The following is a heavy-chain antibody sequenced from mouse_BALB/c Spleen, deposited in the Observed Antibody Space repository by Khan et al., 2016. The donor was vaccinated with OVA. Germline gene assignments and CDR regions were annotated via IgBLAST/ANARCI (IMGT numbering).Heavy chain of an antibody. J-gene: IGHJ3*01. CDR3: ASHLTGSFAY. Sequence: EVQLQESGGDLVKPGGSLKLSCAASGFTFSSYSMSWVRQTPDKRLEWVATISNGADYTYYPDSVKGRFTISRDNAKNTLYLQMSSLKSEDTAMYYCASHLTGSFAYWGQGTLVTVSA. CDR2: ISNGADYT. CDR1: GFTFSSYS. V-gene: IGHV5-6*01. D-gene: IGHD4-1*01.